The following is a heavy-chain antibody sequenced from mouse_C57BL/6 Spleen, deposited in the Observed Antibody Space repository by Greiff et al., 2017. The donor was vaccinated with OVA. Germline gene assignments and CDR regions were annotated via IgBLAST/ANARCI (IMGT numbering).Heavy chain of an antibody. CDR3: ASLTTVVATEYFDV. CDR1: GYTFTSYW. CDR2: IDPSDSYT. J-gene: IGHJ1*03. V-gene: IGHV1-69*01. Sequence: VQLQQPGAELVMPGASVKLSCKASGYTFTSYWMHWVKQRPGQGLEWIGEIDPSDSYTNYNQKFKGKSTLTVDKSSSTAYMQLSSLTSEDSAVYYCASLTTVVATEYFDVWGTGTTVTVSS. D-gene: IGHD1-1*01.